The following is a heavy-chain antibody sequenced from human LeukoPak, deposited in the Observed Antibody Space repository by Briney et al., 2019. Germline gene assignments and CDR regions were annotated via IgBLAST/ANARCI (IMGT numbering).Heavy chain of an antibody. V-gene: IGHV4-59*01. Sequence: SETLSLTCNVSGVSLSSYYWSWIRQPPGKGLEWIGYIHDSGYTSANPSLRSRVTTAVDTSKNQFSLKLGSVTVADTAVYYCARDVKEDTVVVVGGTPGFVNYWGQGTLVTVSP. CDR3: ARDVKEDTVVVVGGTPGFVNY. J-gene: IGHJ4*02. CDR2: IHDSGYT. D-gene: IGHD2-15*01. CDR1: GVSLSSYY.